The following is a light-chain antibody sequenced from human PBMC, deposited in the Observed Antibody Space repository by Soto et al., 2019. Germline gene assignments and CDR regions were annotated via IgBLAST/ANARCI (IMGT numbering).Light chain of an antibody. Sequence: DIQMRQSPSSMSASVGDRVTITCRASQGISNYLAWYQQKPGEVPNLLIYAASTLQSGVPSRFSGSGSGTVFTLTITSLQPEDVATYYCQKYNSAPRTFGQGTKVDI. J-gene: IGKJ1*01. CDR1: QGISNY. V-gene: IGKV1-27*01. CDR2: AAS. CDR3: QKYNSAPRT.